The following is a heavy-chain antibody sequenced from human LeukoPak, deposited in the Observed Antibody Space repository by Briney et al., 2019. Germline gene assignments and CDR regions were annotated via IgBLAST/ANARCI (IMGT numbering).Heavy chain of an antibody. Sequence: GGSLRLSCAASGFAFSTYWMHWVRQAPGKGLVWVSRIKGDGSNTTYADFVKGRFTISRDNAKNTLYLQMNSLRVEDTAVYYCARSDWFDPWGQGTLVTVSS. CDR3: ARSDWFDP. V-gene: IGHV3-74*01. CDR2: IKGDGSNT. CDR1: GFAFSTYW. J-gene: IGHJ5*02.